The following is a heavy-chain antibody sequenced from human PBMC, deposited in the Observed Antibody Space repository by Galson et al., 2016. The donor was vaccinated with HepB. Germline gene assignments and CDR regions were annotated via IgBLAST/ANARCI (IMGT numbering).Heavy chain of an antibody. D-gene: IGHD2-21*02. Sequence: SETLSLTCAVSGGSFIDYYWTWIRQPPGKGLEWIGEINYNGSTNYNPSLRSRVTISVDTSKNKFSLKVNSVTAADTAVYYCARRKLCDHDCFPFDSWGQGTLVTVSS. V-gene: IGHV4-34*01. J-gene: IGHJ4*02. CDR1: GGSFIDYY. CDR2: INYNGST. CDR3: ARRKLCDHDCFPFDS.